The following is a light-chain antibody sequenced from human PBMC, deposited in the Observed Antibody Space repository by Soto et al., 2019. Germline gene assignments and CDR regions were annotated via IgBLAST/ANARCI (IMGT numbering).Light chain of an antibody. Sequence: EIVMTQSPATLSVSPGEGATLSCRASQSISSNLAWYQQRPGQAPRLLIYGASTRATGIPARFSGSGSGTEFTLTISSMQSEDFAVYYCQQYNKWHLYTFGQGTKVEIK. V-gene: IGKV3-15*01. CDR3: QQYNKWHLYT. J-gene: IGKJ2*01. CDR1: QSISSN. CDR2: GAS.